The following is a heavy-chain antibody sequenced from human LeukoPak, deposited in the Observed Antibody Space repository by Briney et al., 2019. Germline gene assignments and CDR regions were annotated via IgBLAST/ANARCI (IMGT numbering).Heavy chain of an antibody. J-gene: IGHJ4*02. CDR2: ITPIFGTA. CDR3: ARVKYYDSSGYPSDY. CDR1: GGTFSSYA. D-gene: IGHD3-22*01. Sequence: GASVKVSCKASGGTFSSYAISWVRQAPGQGLEWMGGITPIFGTANYAQKFQGRVTITADKSTSTAYMELSSLRSEDTAVYYCARVKYYDSSGYPSDYWGQGTLVTASS. V-gene: IGHV1-69*06.